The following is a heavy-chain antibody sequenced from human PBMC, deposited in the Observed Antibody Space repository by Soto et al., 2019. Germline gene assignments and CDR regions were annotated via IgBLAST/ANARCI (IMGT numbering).Heavy chain of an antibody. V-gene: IGHV4-39*01. J-gene: IGHJ1*01. Sequence: QLQLQESGPGLVKPSETLSLTCTVSGGSISSSSYYWGWIRQPPGKGLEWIGSIYYSGSTYYNPSLKSRVTIAVDTSKSQFSLKLSSVTAADTAVYYCATITMVRGPFQHWGQGTLVTVSS. CDR3: ATITMVRGPFQH. CDR2: IYYSGST. D-gene: IGHD3-10*01. CDR1: GGSISSSSYY.